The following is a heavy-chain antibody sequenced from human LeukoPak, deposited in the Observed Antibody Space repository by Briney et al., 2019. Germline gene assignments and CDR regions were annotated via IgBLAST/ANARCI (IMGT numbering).Heavy chain of an antibody. J-gene: IGHJ4*02. V-gene: IGHV4-38-2*02. D-gene: IGHD3-3*01. Sequence: SETLSLTCTVSGDSINSGYYWGWIRQPPGKGLEWIGTIYHSGSTYYNPSLKSRLSISVDMSKNQFSLKLSSVTAADTAVYYCARELFWSGYYFDYWGQGTLVTVSS. CDR3: ARELFWSGYYFDY. CDR1: GDSINSGYY. CDR2: IYHSGST.